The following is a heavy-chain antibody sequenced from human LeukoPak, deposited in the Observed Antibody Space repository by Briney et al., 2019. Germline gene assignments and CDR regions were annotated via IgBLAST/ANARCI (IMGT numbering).Heavy chain of an antibody. Sequence: GESLKISCKGSGYSFTSYWIGWVRQMPGKGLEWMGIIYPGDSDTRYSPSFQGQVTISADKSISTAYLQWSSLKASDTAMYYCARLRFGELPKRGDFDYWGQGTLVTVSS. J-gene: IGHJ4*02. CDR1: GYSFTSYW. D-gene: IGHD3-10*01. V-gene: IGHV5-51*01. CDR2: IYPGDSDT. CDR3: ARLRFGELPKRGDFDY.